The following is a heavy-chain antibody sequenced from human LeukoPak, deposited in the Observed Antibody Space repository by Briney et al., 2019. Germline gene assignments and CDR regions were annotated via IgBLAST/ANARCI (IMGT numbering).Heavy chain of an antibody. CDR3: AIGYRGYFDY. D-gene: IGHD5-18*01. V-gene: IGHV4-38-2*02. J-gene: IGHJ4*02. Sequence: PSETLSLTCTVSGYSISSGYYWGWIRQPPGKGLEWIGSIYHSGSTYYNPSLKSRVTISVDTSKNQFSLKLSSVTAADTAVYYCAIGYRGYFDYWGQGTLVTVSS. CDR2: IYHSGST. CDR1: GYSISSGYY.